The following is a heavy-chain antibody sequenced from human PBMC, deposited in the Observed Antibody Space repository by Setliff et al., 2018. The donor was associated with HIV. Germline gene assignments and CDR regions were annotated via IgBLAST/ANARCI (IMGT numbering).Heavy chain of an antibody. J-gene: IGHJ6*03. CDR1: GFTFSNYW. CDR2: IYSGGST. V-gene: IGHV3-66*01. Sequence: GGSLRLSCVASGFTFSNYWMHWVRQAPGKGLVWVSVIYSGGSTYYADSVKGRFTVSRDNSKNTVFLQMNSLKAEDTAVYYCAKEREAAGGQDYYYYMDIWGNGTTVTVS. D-gene: IGHD6-13*01. CDR3: AKEREAAGGQDYYYYMDI.